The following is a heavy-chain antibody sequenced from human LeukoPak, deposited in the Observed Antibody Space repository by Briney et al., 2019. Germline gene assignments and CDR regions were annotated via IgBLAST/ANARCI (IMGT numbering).Heavy chain of an antibody. CDR3: ARAYSGYSRGNYYYNYMDV. V-gene: IGHV1-69*06. CDR1: GGSFSSYG. CDR2: IIPIFGTA. D-gene: IGHD5-12*01. J-gene: IGHJ6*03. Sequence: ASVKVSCKASGGSFSSYGISWVRQAPGQGLEWMGGIIPIFGTANYAQKFQGRVTITADKSTSTAYMELSSLRSEDTAIYYCARAYSGYSRGNYYYNYMDVWGKGTTVTVSS.